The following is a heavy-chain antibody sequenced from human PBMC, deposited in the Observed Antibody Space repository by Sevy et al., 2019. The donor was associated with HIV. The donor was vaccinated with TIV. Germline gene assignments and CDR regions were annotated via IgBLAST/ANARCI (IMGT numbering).Heavy chain of an antibody. CDR3: ARDLYARGYYAHYGGAPDALDL. D-gene: IGHD4-17*01. J-gene: IGHJ3*01. CDR1: GYSLSGGFY. CDR2: SHHSGST. V-gene: IGHV4-38-2*02. Sequence: SETLSLICDVSGYSLSGGFYWAWIRQPPGKGLQWIVTSHHSGSTFYNPSLKSRVAISVDTSKNQISLKLNSVTAADTAVYYCARDLYARGYYAHYGGAPDALDLWGQGTMVTVSS.